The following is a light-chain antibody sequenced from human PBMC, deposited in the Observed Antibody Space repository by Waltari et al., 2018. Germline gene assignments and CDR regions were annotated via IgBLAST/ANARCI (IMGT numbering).Light chain of an antibody. CDR3: CSYAGSTTFYV. V-gene: IGLV2-23*01. J-gene: IGLJ1*01. CDR2: EGS. Sequence: QSALTQPASVSGSPGQSITISCTGTSSDVGNYNFVSWYQQHPGKAPKLMIYEGSKRPSGVSNRFAGSKSGNTASLTISVLQAEDEADYYCCSYAGSTTFYVFGTETKVTVV. CDR1: SSDVGNYNF.